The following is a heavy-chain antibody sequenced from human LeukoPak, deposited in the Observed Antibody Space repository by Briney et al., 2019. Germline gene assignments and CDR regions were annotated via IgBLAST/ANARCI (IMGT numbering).Heavy chain of an antibody. CDR1: GGSISSYY. CDR3: ARQGSGGRAFDI. V-gene: IGHV4-59*08. D-gene: IGHD1-26*01. CDR2: IYSSGST. Sequence: SETLSLTCIVSGGSISSYYWSWIRQPPGKGLEWTGYIYSSGSTNSNPSLKSRVTISVDTSKSQFSLKMTSVTAADTAVYYCARQGSGGRAFDIWGQGTMVTVSS. J-gene: IGHJ3*02.